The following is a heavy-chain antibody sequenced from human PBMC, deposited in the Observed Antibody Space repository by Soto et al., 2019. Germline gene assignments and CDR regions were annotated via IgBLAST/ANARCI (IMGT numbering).Heavy chain of an antibody. J-gene: IGHJ6*02. V-gene: IGHV4-4*02. CDR1: GGSISSSNW. Sequence: SETLSLTCTVSGGSISSSNWWSWVRQPPGKGLEWIGEIYHSGSTNYNPSLKSRVTISVDKSKNQFSLKLSSVTAADTAVYYCARAHYGDYGYGMDVWGQGTTVTVSS. D-gene: IGHD4-17*01. CDR2: IYHSGST. CDR3: ARAHYGDYGYGMDV.